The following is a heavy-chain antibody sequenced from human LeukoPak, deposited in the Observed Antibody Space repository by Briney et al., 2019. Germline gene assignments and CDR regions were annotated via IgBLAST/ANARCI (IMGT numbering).Heavy chain of an antibody. D-gene: IGHD1-26*01. CDR3: ARDGPSIVGATFPYYYYYYMDV. Sequence: ASVKVSCKASGYTFTGYYMHWVRQAPGQGLEWMGWINPNSGGTNYAQKFQGRVTMTRDMSTSTVYMELSSLRSEDTAVYYCARDGPSIVGATFPYYYYYYMDVWGKGTTVTVSS. J-gene: IGHJ6*03. CDR2: INPNSGGT. CDR1: GYTFTGYY. V-gene: IGHV1-2*02.